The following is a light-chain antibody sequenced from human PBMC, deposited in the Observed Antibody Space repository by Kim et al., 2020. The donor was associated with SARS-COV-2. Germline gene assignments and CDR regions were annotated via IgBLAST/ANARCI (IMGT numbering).Light chain of an antibody. V-gene: IGKV3-20*01. J-gene: IGKJ2*01. CDR2: GAS. CDR1: QRISSNY. CDR3: QQYGSFYT. Sequence: EFVLTQSPGTLSLSPGERATLSCRVSQRISSNYLAWYQQKPGQAPRLLIYGASSRATGIPDRFSGSGSGADFTLTIGRLEPEDFAVYYCQQYGSFYTFGQGTKLEI.